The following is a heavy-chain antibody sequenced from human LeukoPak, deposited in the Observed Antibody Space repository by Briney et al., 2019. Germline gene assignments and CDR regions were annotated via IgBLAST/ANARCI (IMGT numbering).Heavy chain of an antibody. V-gene: IGHV3-48*02. Sequence: GGSLILSCTASGFTFSDYFMNWVRQAPGKGLEWVSYISSSSSTIYYADSVKGRFTISRDNAKNSLYLQMNSLRDEDTAVYYCARAIYCSGGSCDAFDIWGQGTMVTVSS. CDR3: ARAIYCSGGSCDAFDI. CDR2: ISSSSSTI. J-gene: IGHJ3*02. CDR1: GFTFSDYF. D-gene: IGHD2-15*01.